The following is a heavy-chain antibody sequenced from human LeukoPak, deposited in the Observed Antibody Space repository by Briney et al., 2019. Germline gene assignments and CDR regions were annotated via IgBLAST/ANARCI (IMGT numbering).Heavy chain of an antibody. CDR1: GDSISIGDYR. Sequence: PSQTLSLTCSVSGDSISIGDYRWSWLRQSPGKGLEWIVYIYYIWTSYYNPSLRSRVALSADTSNNQFPLKLNSVTVADSAVYSCARARGDSPRIYYYMDVWGKGTTVTVSS. D-gene: IGHD3-16*01. V-gene: IGHV4-30-4*01. CDR2: IYYIWTS. CDR3: ARARGDSPRIYYYMDV. J-gene: IGHJ6*03.